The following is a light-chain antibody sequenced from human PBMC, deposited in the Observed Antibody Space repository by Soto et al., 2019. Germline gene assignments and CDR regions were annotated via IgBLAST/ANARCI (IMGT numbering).Light chain of an antibody. Sequence: EIVMTQSPATLSVSPRERATLSCRASQSVSSKLAWYQQKPGQAPRLLIYGASTRATGIPARFSGSGSGTEFTLTISSLQSEDFAVYYCQQYNNWPPFTFGPGTKVDIK. CDR1: QSVSSK. CDR3: QQYNNWPPFT. V-gene: IGKV3-15*01. CDR2: GAS. J-gene: IGKJ3*01.